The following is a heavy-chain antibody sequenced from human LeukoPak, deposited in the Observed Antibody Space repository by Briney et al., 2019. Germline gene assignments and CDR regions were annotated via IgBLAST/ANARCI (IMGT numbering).Heavy chain of an antibody. CDR1: GYSFTNYG. Sequence: ASVKVSCKGSGYSFTNYGFNWVRQTPGQGLEWMGRISAYDGNTNYTQKLQGRVTMTTDTATTTAYMELSSLRSDDTAVYYCASGGRGYSYGRQLDYWGQGTLVTVSS. CDR3: ASGGRGYSYGRQLDY. J-gene: IGHJ4*02. CDR2: ISAYDGNT. V-gene: IGHV1-18*01. D-gene: IGHD5-18*01.